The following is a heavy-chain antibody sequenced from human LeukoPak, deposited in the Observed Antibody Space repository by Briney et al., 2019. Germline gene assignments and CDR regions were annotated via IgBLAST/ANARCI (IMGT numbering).Heavy chain of an antibody. CDR2: ISGSGGST. CDR3: AKDIPGYSSSWPPSAFDI. CDR1: GFTFSSYA. J-gene: IGHJ3*02. V-gene: IGHV3-23*01. Sequence: HTGGSLRLSCAASGFTFSSYAMSWVRQAPGKGLEWVSAISGSGGSTYYADSVKGRFTISRDNSKNTLYLQMNSLRAEDTAVYYCAKDIPGYSSSWPPSAFDIWGQGTMVTVSS. D-gene: IGHD6-13*01.